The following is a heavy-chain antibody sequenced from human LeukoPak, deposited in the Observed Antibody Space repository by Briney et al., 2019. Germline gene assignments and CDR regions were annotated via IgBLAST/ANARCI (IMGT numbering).Heavy chain of an antibody. CDR2: IRYDGSNK. J-gene: IGHJ4*02. D-gene: IGHD5-12*01. CDR3: AKDRGPSGYDHFDY. Sequence: GGSLRLSCAGSGFTFSSYGMHWVRQAPGKGLEWVAFIRYDGSNKYYADSVKGRFTISRDNSKNTLYLQMNSLRAEDTAVYYCAKDRGPSGYDHFDYWGQGTLVTVSS. CDR1: GFTFSSYG. V-gene: IGHV3-30*02.